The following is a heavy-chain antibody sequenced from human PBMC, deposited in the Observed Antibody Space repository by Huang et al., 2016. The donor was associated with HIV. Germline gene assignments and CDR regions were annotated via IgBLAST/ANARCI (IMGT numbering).Heavy chain of an antibody. Sequence: EVQLVESGGGLVKPGGSMRLSCAASGLSFSRYTMNWGRQAPGEGLDWVSSISRSSSYMSYADSVKGRFAISGDNAKNSLDLQMNSLRAEDSAVYYCATMMGYCSSVSCPGRGFDFWGQGTLVTVSS. J-gene: IGHJ4*02. D-gene: IGHD2-2*01. V-gene: IGHV3-21*02. CDR1: GLSFSRYT. CDR3: ATMMGYCSSVSCPGRGFDF. CDR2: ISRSSSYM.